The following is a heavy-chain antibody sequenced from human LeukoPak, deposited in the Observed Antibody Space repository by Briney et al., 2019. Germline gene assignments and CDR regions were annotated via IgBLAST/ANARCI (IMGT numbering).Heavy chain of an antibody. V-gene: IGHV4-34*01. D-gene: IGHD5-18*01. CDR3: ARDRAPRGYSYGSFDY. CDR2: INHSGST. J-gene: IGHJ4*02. Sequence: SETLSLTCAVYGGSFSGYYWSWIRQPPGKGLEWIGEINHSGSTNYNPSLKSRVTISVDTSKNQFSLKLSSVTAADTAIYYCARDRAPRGYSYGSFDYWGQGTLVTVSS. CDR1: GGSFSGYY.